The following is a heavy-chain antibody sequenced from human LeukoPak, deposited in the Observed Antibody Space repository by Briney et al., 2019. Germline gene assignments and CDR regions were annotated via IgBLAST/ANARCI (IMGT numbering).Heavy chain of an antibody. CDR1: GFTFSSYA. D-gene: IGHD5-12*01. J-gene: IGHJ4*02. Sequence: GGSLRLSCAASGFTFSSYAMSWVRQAPGKGLEWVSAISGSGGSTYYADSVKGRFTISRDNSKNTLYPQMNSLRAEDTAVYYCAKDTYGQSGYASYYFDYWGQGTLVTVSS. V-gene: IGHV3-23*01. CDR2: ISGSGGST. CDR3: AKDTYGQSGYASYYFDY.